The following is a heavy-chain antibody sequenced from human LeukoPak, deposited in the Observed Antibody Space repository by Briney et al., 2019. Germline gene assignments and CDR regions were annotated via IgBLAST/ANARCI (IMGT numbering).Heavy chain of an antibody. D-gene: IGHD1-14*01. V-gene: IGHV4-59*08. CDR1: GGSIRGYY. CDR2: INDSGTT. J-gene: IGHJ4*02. Sequence: PSETLSLTCSVSGGSIRGYYWIWIRQPPGKGLEWIACINDSGTTSYNPSLKGRVTISVGTSKKQFSLKVNSVTAADTAVYYCARREAVLTGYFDYWDQGTLVTVSS. CDR3: ARREAVLTGYFDY.